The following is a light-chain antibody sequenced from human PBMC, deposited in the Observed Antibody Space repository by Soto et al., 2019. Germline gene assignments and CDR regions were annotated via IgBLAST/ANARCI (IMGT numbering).Light chain of an antibody. Sequence: DIQMTQSPSSLSASVGDGVTITCRASQGIKNDLAWYQQKPGKAPKRLIYAVSSLQSEVPSRFSGSGSGTEFTLTISSLQHEDVATYYCLQHHSYPQTLGHGTKVDIK. CDR1: QGIKND. CDR3: LQHHSYPQT. CDR2: AVS. V-gene: IGKV1-17*01. J-gene: IGKJ1*01.